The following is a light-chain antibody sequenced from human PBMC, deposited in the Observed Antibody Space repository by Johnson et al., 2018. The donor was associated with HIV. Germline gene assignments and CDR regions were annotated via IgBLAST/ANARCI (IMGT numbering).Light chain of an antibody. CDR3: GTWDTSLTTGGG. CDR2: DNN. CDR1: SSNIGNNY. V-gene: IGLV1-51*01. Sequence: QSVLTQPPSVSAAPGQKVTISCSGSSSNIGNNYVSWYQQLPGTAPKLLIYDNNNRPSGIPDRFSGSKSGTSATLGITGLQTGDEADYYCGTWDTSLTTGGGFGTGTKVTVL. J-gene: IGLJ1*01.